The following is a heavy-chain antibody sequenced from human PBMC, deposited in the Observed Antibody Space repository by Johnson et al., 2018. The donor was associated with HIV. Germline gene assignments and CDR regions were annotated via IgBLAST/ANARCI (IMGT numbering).Heavy chain of an antibody. Sequence: QVQLVESGGGVVQPGRSLRLSCAASGFTFSSYAMHWVRQAPGKGLEWVAVISYDGSNKYSADSVKGRFTISRDNSKNTMYLQMNSLRAEDTAVYYCARVYSSSSAHAFDIRGQGTMVTVSS. CDR1: GFTFSSYA. CDR3: ARVYSSSSAHAFDI. D-gene: IGHD6-6*01. V-gene: IGHV3-30*04. CDR2: ISYDGSNK. J-gene: IGHJ3*02.